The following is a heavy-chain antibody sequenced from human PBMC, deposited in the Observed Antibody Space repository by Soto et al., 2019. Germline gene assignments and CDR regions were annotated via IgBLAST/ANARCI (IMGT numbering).Heavy chain of an antibody. D-gene: IGHD6-19*01. CDR1: GFTFSSYG. CDR3: AKDLGYSSGWTPFDH. Sequence: QVQLVESGGGVVQPWRSLRLSCAASGFTFSSYGMHWVRQAPGKGLEWVAVISYDGSNKYYADSVTDRFTISRDNSKNALYLQRNSLSAADRAVDYCAKDLGYSSGWTPFDHWGQGPLVTVSS. V-gene: IGHV3-30*18. CDR2: ISYDGSNK. J-gene: IGHJ4*02.